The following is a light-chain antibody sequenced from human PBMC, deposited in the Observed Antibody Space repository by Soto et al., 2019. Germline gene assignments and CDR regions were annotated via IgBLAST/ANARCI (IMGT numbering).Light chain of an antibody. CDR2: GAS. CDR3: QQYFEWPPMT. Sequence: MTQSPSTLSGSVGDRVTITCRASQTISSWLAWYQQKPGQAPRLLISGASTRAAGISDRFRGSGSGTEFTLTISSLRSEDSAIYYCQQYFEWPPMTFGQGTKVDIK. J-gene: IGKJ1*01. V-gene: IGKV3-15*01. CDR1: QTISSW.